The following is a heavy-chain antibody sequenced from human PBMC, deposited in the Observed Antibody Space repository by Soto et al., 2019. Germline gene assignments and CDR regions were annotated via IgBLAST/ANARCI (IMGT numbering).Heavy chain of an antibody. Sequence: NLSLTCTVSGGSISSGGYYWSWIRQHPGKGLEWIGYIYYSGSTYYNPSLKSRVTISVDTSKNQFSLKLSSVTAADTAVYYCARATRGPSSGYYQLDYWGQGTLVT. CDR1: GGSISSGGYY. J-gene: IGHJ4*02. CDR2: IYYSGST. D-gene: IGHD3-22*01. CDR3: ARATRGPSSGYYQLDY. V-gene: IGHV4-31*03.